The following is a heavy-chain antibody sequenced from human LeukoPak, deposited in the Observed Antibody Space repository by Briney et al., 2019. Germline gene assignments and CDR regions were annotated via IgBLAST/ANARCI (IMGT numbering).Heavy chain of an antibody. J-gene: IGHJ2*01. Sequence: ASVKVSCKASGYTFTTYTMHWVRQAPGQGLEWMGWMHAGNENTKYSQKFQGRVTITWDTSASTAYMELSSLRSEDTAIYYCARKAPHDSSGWYFDLWGRGTLVTVSS. CDR2: MHAGNENT. CDR3: ARKAPHDSSGWYFDL. V-gene: IGHV1-3*01. CDR1: GYTFTTYT. D-gene: IGHD3-22*01.